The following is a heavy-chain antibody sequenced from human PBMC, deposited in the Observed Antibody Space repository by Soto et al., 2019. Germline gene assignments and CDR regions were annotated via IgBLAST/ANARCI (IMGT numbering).Heavy chain of an antibody. V-gene: IGHV1-3*01. Sequence: QVQLVQSGAEVKKPGAAVKVSCKASGYSFTSYAMHWVRQAPGQRLEWMGWINGGNGNTKYSQKFQGRVTITRDTSASTAYMELSSLRSEDMAVYYCARDRSNAFDIWGQGTMVTVSS. CDR3: ARDRSNAFDI. J-gene: IGHJ3*02. CDR1: GYSFTSYA. CDR2: INGGNGNT.